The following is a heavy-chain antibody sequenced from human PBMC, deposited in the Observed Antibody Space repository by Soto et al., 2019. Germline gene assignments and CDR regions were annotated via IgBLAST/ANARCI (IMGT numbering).Heavy chain of an antibody. CDR2: INEDGSET. D-gene: IGHD2-8*02. V-gene: IGHV3-7*05. CDR1: GFTFRTYW. CDR3: ARGGGIGTVDY. J-gene: IGHJ4*02. Sequence: EGHLVESGGALAQPGGSLRLSCAASGFTFRTYWMSWVRQAPGKGLEWVANINEDGSETYYVDSVKGRFTMSRANAKNSLFLQMNSLRAEDTALYYCARGGGIGTVDYWGQGTLVTVSS.